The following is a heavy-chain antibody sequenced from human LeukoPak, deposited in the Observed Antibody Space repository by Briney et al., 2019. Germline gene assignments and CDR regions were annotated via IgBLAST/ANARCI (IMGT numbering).Heavy chain of an antibody. CDR1: GGSISSYY. CDR3: ARSDRDNWNDVEADVFDI. CDR2: IYTSGST. Sequence: SETLSLTCTVSGGSISSYYWSWLRQPAGKGLEWIGRIYTSGSTNYNPSLKSRVTMSVDTSKNQFSLKLSSVTAADTAVYYCARSDRDNWNDVEADVFDIWGQGTMVTVSS. J-gene: IGHJ3*02. V-gene: IGHV4-4*07. D-gene: IGHD1-1*01.